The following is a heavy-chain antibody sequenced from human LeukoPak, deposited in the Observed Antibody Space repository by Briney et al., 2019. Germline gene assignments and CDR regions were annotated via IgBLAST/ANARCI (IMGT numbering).Heavy chain of an antibody. CDR3: ARDLLYYYDSSPRAFDI. Sequence: SGGSLRLSCAASGFTFSSYSINWVRQAPGKGLEWVSSISSNRSYIYYADSVKGRFTISRDNAKNSLYLQMNSLRAEDTAVYYCARDLLYYYDSSPRAFDIWGQGTVVIVSS. CDR1: GFTFSSYS. D-gene: IGHD3-22*01. CDR2: ISSNRSYI. J-gene: IGHJ3*02. V-gene: IGHV3-21*01.